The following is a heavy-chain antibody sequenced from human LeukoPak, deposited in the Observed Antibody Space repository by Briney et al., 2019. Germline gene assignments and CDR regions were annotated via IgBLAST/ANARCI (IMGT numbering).Heavy chain of an antibody. CDR1: GFTFTNYD. Sequence: ASVKVSCKASGFTFTNYDINWMRQATGQGLEWMGWMNPKSGSAGYAQKFQGRVTMTRNTSISTPYMELSSLRSEDTAIYYCARNLDLSGYYMWFDPWGQGTLVTVSS. D-gene: IGHD3-3*01. J-gene: IGHJ5*02. V-gene: IGHV1-8*01. CDR3: ARNLDLSGYYMWFDP. CDR2: MNPKSGSA.